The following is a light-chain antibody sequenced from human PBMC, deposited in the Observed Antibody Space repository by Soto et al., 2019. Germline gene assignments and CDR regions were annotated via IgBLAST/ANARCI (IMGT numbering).Light chain of an antibody. CDR2: DAS. Sequence: EVVLTQSPATLSLFPGERATLSCRASQSLSSSLAWYQQKPGQAPRLLIYDASNRATGVPARFSGSGSGTDFTLTISSLEPEDFAVYYCQQRTNWPLTFGGGTKVGIK. V-gene: IGKV3-11*01. CDR3: QQRTNWPLT. CDR1: QSLSSS. J-gene: IGKJ4*01.